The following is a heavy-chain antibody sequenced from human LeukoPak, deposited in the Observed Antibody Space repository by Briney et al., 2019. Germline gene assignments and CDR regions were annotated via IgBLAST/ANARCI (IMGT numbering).Heavy chain of an antibody. CDR3: AKLWGSGQWLPRDY. Sequence: GGSLRLSCAASGFSFSDYDMHWVRQAPGKGLEWVTFIRYDGTNTYADSVKGRFTISRDNSKNTLYLQMNSLRAEDTAVYYCAKLWGSGQWLPRDYWGQGTLVTVSS. V-gene: IGHV3-30*02. J-gene: IGHJ4*02. CDR2: IRYDGTNT. CDR1: GFSFSDYD. D-gene: IGHD6-19*01.